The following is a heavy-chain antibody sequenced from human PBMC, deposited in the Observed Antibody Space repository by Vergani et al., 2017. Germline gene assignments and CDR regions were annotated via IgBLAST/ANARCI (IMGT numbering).Heavy chain of an antibody. D-gene: IGHD3-3*01. CDR2: INPILGTA. CDR3: ARYYDFWSGYFAGGGPYYYGMDV. CDR1: GYTFTGYY. J-gene: IGHJ6*02. V-gene: IGHV1-2*02. Sequence: QVQLVQSGAEVKKPGASVKVSCKASGYTFTGYYMHWVRQAPGQGLEWMGWINPILGTANYAQKFQGRVTITRDTSASTAYMELSSLRSEDTAVYYCARYYDFWSGYFAGGGPYYYGMDVWGQGTTVTVSS.